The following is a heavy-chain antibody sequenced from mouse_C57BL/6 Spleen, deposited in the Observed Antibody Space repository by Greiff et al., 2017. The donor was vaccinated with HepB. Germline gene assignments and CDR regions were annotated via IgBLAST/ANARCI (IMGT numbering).Heavy chain of an antibody. J-gene: IGHJ2*01. Sequence: QVQLKESGPELVKPGASVKISCKASGYAFSSSWMNWVKQRPGKGLEWIGRIYPGDGDTNYNGKFKGKATLTADKSSSTAYMQLSSLTSEDSAVYFCARTSYDYVPDYWGQGTTLTVSS. CDR3: ARTSYDYVPDY. D-gene: IGHD2-4*01. V-gene: IGHV1-82*01. CDR1: GYAFSSSW. CDR2: IYPGDGDT.